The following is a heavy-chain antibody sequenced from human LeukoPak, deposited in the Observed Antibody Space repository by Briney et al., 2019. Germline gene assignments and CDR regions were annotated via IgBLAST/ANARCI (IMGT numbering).Heavy chain of an antibody. CDR3: ARGRERGSSSSFTDY. V-gene: IGHV1-8*03. Sequence: ASVKVSCKASGYTFTSYDINWVRQATGQGLEWMGWMNPNSANTGYAPKFQGRVTITRNTSISTTYMELSSLRFEDTAVYYCARGRERGSSSSFTDYWGQGTLVIVSS. CDR1: GYTFTSYD. J-gene: IGHJ4*02. D-gene: IGHD6-6*01. CDR2: MNPNSANT.